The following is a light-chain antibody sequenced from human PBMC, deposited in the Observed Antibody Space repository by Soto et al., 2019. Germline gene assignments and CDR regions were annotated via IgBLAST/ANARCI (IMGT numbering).Light chain of an antibody. CDR2: EVT. J-gene: IGLJ1*01. CDR1: SRDIGNYNY. V-gene: IGLV2-14*01. CDR3: ASYRSANTIVV. Sequence: QSVLAQPASVSGSPGQSITISCTGTSRDIGNYNYVSWYQHHPGKAPKLMIYEVTSRPSGVSDRFSGSKSGMTASLTISGLQPEEEADYLCASYRSANTIVVFGTGTKVNV.